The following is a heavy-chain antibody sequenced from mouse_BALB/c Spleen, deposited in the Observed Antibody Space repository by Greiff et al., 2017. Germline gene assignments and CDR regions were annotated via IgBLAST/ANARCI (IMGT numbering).Heavy chain of an antibody. CDR1: GFNIKDTY. J-gene: IGHJ4*01. V-gene: IGHV14-3*02. CDR3: ARAFPYAMDY. Sequence: EVKLVESGAELVKPGASVKLSCTASGFNIKDTYMHWVKQRPEQGLEWIGRIDPANGNTKYDPKFQGKATITADTSSNTAYLQLSSLTSEDTAVYYCARAFPYAMDYWGQGTSVTVSS. CDR2: IDPANGNT.